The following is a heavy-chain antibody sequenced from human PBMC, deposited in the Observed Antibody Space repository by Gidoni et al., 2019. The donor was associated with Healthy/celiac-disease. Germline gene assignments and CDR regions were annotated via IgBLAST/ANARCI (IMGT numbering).Heavy chain of an antibody. CDR3: TTGLGTMVRGVIIFLSYGMDV. J-gene: IGHJ6*02. D-gene: IGHD3-10*01. CDR1: GFTFSNAW. CDR2: LKSKTDGGTT. Sequence: EVQLVESGGGVVKPGGSLRLSCAASGFTFSNAWMSWVRQAPGKGLEWVGRLKSKTDGGTTDYAAPVKGRFTISRDDSKNTLYLQMNSLKTEDTAVYYCTTGLGTMVRGVIIFLSYGMDVWCQGTTVTVSS. V-gene: IGHV3-15*01.